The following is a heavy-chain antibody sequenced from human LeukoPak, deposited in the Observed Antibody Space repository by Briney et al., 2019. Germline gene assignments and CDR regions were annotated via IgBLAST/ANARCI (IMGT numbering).Heavy chain of an antibody. CDR3: ARDLGIRGVATPFDH. V-gene: IGHV3-23*01. D-gene: IGHD3-10*01. Sequence: AGGSLRLSCAASGFTFNNYAMSWVRQAPGKGLEWVSVISGSGGSIYYADSVKGRFTTSRDNSKNTLYLQMNSLRAEDTAVYYCARDLGIRGVATPFDHWGQGTLVTVSS. CDR2: ISGSGGSI. CDR1: GFTFNNYA. J-gene: IGHJ4*02.